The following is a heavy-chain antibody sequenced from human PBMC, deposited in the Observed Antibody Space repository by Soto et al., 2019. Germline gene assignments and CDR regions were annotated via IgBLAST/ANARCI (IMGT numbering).Heavy chain of an antibody. CDR3: AREADYVNWSDP. J-gene: IGHJ5*02. CDR2: ISSSSSTI. V-gene: IGHV3-48*01. D-gene: IGHD4-17*01. Sequence: WGFLRSSGAGTGLTLGSDYMKWVREAPGKGLEWVSYISSSSSTIYYADSVKGRFTISRDNVKNSLYLQMNSLRAEFTAVYYCAREADYVNWSDPWGQGTLVTVSS. CDR1: GLTLGSDY.